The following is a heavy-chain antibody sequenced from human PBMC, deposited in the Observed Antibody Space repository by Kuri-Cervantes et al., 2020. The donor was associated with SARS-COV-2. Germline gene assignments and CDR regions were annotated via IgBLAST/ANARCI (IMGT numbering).Heavy chain of an antibody. CDR1: GFSFSSYS. V-gene: IGHV3-23*01. J-gene: IGHJ4*02. Sequence: GESLKISCAASGFSFSSYSMNWVRQAPGQGLEWVSSISGSGGSTYYADSVEGRFTISRDNSKNTLYLQMNSLRAEDTAVYYCANDRGGFFDYWGQGTLVTVSS. D-gene: IGHD3-10*01. CDR3: ANDRGGFFDY. CDR2: ISGSGGST.